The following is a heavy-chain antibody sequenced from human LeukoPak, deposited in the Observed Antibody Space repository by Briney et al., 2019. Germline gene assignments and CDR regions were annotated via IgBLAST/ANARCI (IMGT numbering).Heavy chain of an antibody. CDR1: GFTFDDYA. Sequence: AGGSLRLSCAASGFTFDDYAIHWVRQAPGKGLEWVSLISGDGGSTYYADSVKGRFTISRDNSKNSLYLQMNSLRTEDAALYYCAKDLYDYVWGSYRYAFDHWGQGTLVTDSS. CDR3: AKDLYDYVWGSYRYAFDH. CDR2: ISGDGGST. D-gene: IGHD3-16*02. J-gene: IGHJ4*02. V-gene: IGHV3-43*02.